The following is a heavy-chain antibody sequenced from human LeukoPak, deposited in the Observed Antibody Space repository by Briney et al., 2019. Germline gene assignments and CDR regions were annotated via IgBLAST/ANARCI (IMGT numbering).Heavy chain of an antibody. V-gene: IGHV3-23*01. CDR1: GFTFSSYG. CDR3: AKRSCSGTTCYPLDY. CDR2: ITGNSDST. D-gene: IGHD2-15*01. J-gene: IGHJ4*02. Sequence: GGSLRLSCAASGFTFSSYGMHWVRQAPGKGLEWVSAITGNSDSTYYTDSVKGRFTISRDNSKNTLYLQMNNLRAEDTAIYYCAKRSCSGTTCYPLDYWGQGTLVTVSA.